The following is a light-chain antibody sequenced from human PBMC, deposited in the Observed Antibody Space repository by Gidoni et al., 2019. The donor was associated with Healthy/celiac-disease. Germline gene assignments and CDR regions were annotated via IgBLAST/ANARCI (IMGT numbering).Light chain of an antibody. CDR1: QSVLYSSNNKNY. V-gene: IGKV4-1*01. CDR3: QKYSSTPYT. CDR2: LAS. J-gene: IGKJ2*01. Sequence: DIVMPQSPDSLAVALGERDTINCKSSQSVLYSSNNKNYLAWYKQKPGQPPKLLIYLASTRESWVPDRFSGGGSGTDFPLTIGILQAKDVAVSSCQKYSSTPYTFGQGTKLEIK.